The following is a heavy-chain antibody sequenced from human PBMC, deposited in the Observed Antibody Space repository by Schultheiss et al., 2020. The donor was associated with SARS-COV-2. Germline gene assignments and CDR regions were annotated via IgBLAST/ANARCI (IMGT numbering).Heavy chain of an antibody. CDR1: GGSISSYY. D-gene: IGHD5-18*01. V-gene: IGHV4-59*01. CDR3: ARDPGGRYSYGEGYFDY. Sequence: SETLSLTCTVSGGSISSYYWSWIRQPPGKGLEWIGYIYYSGSTNYNPSLKSRVTISVDTSKNQFSLKLSSVTAADTAVYYCARDPGGRYSYGEGYFDYWGQGTLVTVSS. J-gene: IGHJ4*02. CDR2: IYYSGST.